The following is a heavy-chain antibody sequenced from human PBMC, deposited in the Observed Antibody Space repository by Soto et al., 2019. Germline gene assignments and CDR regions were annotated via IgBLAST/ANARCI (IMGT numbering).Heavy chain of an antibody. V-gene: IGHV5-51*01. D-gene: IGHD6-13*01. Sequence: GESVTLSCQFSGTTFSNFWIAWVLQLPGKGLEWMGIIYPGDYETRYSPSFHGKVTISADRSIGTAYLQWSSLEASDSAFYFCARSPRSRPYFDYWGQGALVTVSS. CDR2: IYPGDYET. CDR3: ARSPRSRPYFDY. J-gene: IGHJ4*02. CDR1: GTTFSNFW.